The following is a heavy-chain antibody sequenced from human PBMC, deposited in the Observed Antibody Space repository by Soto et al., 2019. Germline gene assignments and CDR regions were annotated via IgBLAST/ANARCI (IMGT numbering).Heavy chain of an antibody. Sequence: EVQLLESGGGLVQPGGSLRLSCAASGFNIFNFRSFAMNWVRQAPGKGLEWVSAISGGGGSTYYADPVKGRFTISRDNSRDTLYLQMNGLRADDTATYYCARSTTTIFATAVLDCWGQGALVTVSS. V-gene: IGHV3-23*01. CDR2: ISGGGGST. CDR3: ARSTTTIFATAVLDC. CDR1: GFNIFNFRSFA. J-gene: IGHJ4*02. D-gene: IGHD3-3*01.